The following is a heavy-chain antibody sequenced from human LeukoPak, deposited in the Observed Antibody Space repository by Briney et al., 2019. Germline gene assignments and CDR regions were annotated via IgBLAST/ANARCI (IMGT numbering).Heavy chain of an antibody. Sequence: GESLKISCVASGYSFTNYWIGWVRQMPGKGLEWMGIIYPGDSDTRYSPSFQGQVTISADKSISTAYLQWSSLKASDTAMYYCASPSSPIASHAFDIWGQGTMVTVSS. V-gene: IGHV5-51*01. CDR3: ASPSSPIASHAFDI. D-gene: IGHD3-22*01. CDR1: GYSFTNYW. J-gene: IGHJ3*02. CDR2: IYPGDSDT.